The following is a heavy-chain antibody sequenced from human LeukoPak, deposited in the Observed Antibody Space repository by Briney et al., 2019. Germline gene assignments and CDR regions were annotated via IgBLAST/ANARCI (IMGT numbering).Heavy chain of an antibody. V-gene: IGHV1-69*13. CDR2: IIPIFGTA. Sequence: SVKVSCKASGGTFSSYAISWVRQAPGQGLEWMGGIIPIFGTANYAQKFQGRVTVTADESTSTAYMELSSLRSEDTAVYYCARIAGYSYGGTIDYWGQGTLVTVSS. CDR1: GGTFSSYA. J-gene: IGHJ4*02. CDR3: ARIAGYSYGGTIDY. D-gene: IGHD5-18*01.